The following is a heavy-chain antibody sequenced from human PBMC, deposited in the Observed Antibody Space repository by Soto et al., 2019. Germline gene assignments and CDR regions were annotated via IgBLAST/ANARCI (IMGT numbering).Heavy chain of an antibody. CDR1: GGSISSYY. J-gene: IGHJ4*02. CDR2: IYYSGST. Sequence: SETLSLTCTVSGGSISSYYRSWIRQPPGKGLEWIGYIYYSGSTNYNPSLKSRVTISVDTSKNQFSLKLSSVTAADTAVYYCARHSNWDYFDYWGQGTLVTVSS. CDR3: ARHSNWDYFDY. V-gene: IGHV4-59*08. D-gene: IGHD3-16*01.